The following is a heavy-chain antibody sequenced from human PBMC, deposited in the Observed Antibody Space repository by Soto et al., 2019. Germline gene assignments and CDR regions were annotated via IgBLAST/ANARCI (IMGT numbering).Heavy chain of an antibody. CDR2: VLPISGKT. CDR3: ARGGWGIGASLFDH. CDR1: GGTFRNYA. D-gene: IGHD6-13*01. V-gene: IGHV1-69*18. Sequence: QVQLVQSGAEVKKPGSSVKVSCKASGGTFRNYAIDWVRQAPGQGLEWVGRVLPISGKTTYAQKFQGKVSISADDPTSTAYMELSSLRSEDTAVYYCARGGWGIGASLFDHWGQGTLGTVSS. J-gene: IGHJ4*02.